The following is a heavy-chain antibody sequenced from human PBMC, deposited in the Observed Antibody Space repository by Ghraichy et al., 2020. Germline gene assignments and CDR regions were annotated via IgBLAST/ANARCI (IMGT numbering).Heavy chain of an antibody. CDR3: ARDRNWASDY. J-gene: IGHJ4*02. Sequence: GESLIISCTASGFSFNTYSMNWVRQAPGKGLEWLSYINGNSDAIYYADSVKGRFTISRDNAKNSLYLQMNTLRAEDTAVYYCARDRNWASDYWGQGTLVTVSS. CDR2: INGNSDAI. D-gene: IGHD7-27*01. V-gene: IGHV3-48*04. CDR1: GFSFNTYS.